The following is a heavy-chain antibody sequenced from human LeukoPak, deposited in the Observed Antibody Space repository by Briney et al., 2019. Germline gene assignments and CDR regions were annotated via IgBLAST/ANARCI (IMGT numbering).Heavy chain of an antibody. J-gene: IGHJ4*02. Sequence: PGGSLRLSCAASGLTLSSHAMSWVRQAPGKGLEWISTFSESSGSAHYADSVKGRFTISRDISKNTPYLQMNSLRAEDTAVYYCARDPSRSWWGYFDYWGQGALVTVSS. V-gene: IGHV3-23*01. CDR2: FSESSGSA. CDR1: GLTLSSHA. D-gene: IGHD6-13*01. CDR3: ARDPSRSWWGYFDY.